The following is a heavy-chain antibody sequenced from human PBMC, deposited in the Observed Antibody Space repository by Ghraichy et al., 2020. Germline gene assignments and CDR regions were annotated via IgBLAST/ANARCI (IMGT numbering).Heavy chain of an antibody. D-gene: IGHD1-1*01. CDR1: GFIFSSYV. V-gene: IGHV3-23*01. CDR2: ITGST. Sequence: AGSLRLSCAASGFIFSSYVMTWVRQAPGKGLEWVSGITGSTYYADSVKGRFTISRDNSKNTLYLQMNSLRAEDTAVYYCARVPHSEYMWYFDYWGQGTLVTVSS. CDR3: ARVPHSEYMWYFDY. J-gene: IGHJ4*02.